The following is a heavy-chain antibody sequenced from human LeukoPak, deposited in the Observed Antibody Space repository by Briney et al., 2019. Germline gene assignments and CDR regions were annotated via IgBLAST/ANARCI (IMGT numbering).Heavy chain of an antibody. V-gene: IGHV3-7*04. CDR1: GFTFSTYW. D-gene: IGHD1-1*01. CDR2: IKEDGSAT. CDR3: ARDSPGYLAYDS. J-gene: IGHJ4*02. Sequence: PGGSLRLSCAASGFTFSTYWMTWVRQAPEKGPEWVANIKEDGSATYYVDSVKGRFTISRDNAKKSLYLQMNSLRAEDTAVYYCARDSPGYLAYDSWGQGTLVTVSS.